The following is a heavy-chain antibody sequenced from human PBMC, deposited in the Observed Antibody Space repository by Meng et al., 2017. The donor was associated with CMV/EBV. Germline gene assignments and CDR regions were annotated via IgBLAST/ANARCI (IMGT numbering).Heavy chain of an antibody. V-gene: IGHV1-46*01. CDR3: ARDAYYDFWSGYINWFDP. D-gene: IGHD3-3*01. Sequence: YTCTSYYMHGVRQAPGQGLEWMGIINPSGGSTSYAQKFQGRVTMTRDTSTSTVYMELSSLRSEDTAVYYCARDAYYDFWSGYINWFDPWGQGTLVTVSS. CDR2: INPSGGST. J-gene: IGHJ5*02. CDR1: YTCTSYY.